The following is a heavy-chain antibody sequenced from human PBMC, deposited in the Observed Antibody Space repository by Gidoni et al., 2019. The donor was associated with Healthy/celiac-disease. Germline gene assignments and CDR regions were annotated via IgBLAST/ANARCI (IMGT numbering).Heavy chain of an antibody. J-gene: IGHJ4*02. V-gene: IGHV3-21*01. D-gene: IGHD3-22*01. CDR1: GFTFSSYS. CDR3: TRGPKDPYDSSGYPVY. CDR2: ISSSSSYI. Sequence: EVQLLESGGGLVKPGGSLRLSCAASGFTFSSYSMNWVRQAPGKGLEWVSSISSSSSYIYYADSVKGRFTISRDNAKNSLYLQMNSLRAEDTAVYYCTRGPKDPYDSSGYPVYWGQGTLVTVSS.